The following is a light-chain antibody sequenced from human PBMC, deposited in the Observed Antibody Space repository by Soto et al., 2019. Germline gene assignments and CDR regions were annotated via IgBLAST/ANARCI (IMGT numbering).Light chain of an antibody. CDR3: QQYGSSPWT. V-gene: IGKV3-20*01. CDR2: GAS. Sequence: EIVLTQSPGTLSLSPGERATLSCRASQSVSSSHLAWYQQKPGQAPRLLIDGASSRATGIPDRFSGSGSGTDFTLTISRLEPEDCAVYYCQQYGSSPWTFGQGTKVEIK. J-gene: IGKJ1*01. CDR1: QSVSSSH.